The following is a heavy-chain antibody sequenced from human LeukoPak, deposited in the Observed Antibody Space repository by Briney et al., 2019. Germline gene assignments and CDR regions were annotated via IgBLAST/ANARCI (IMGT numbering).Heavy chain of an antibody. J-gene: IGHJ6*03. CDR1: EFSVGSNY. Sequence: GGSLRLSCAASEFSVGSNYMTWVRRAPGKGLEWVSLIYSGGSTYYADSVKGRFTISRDNSKNTLYLQMNSLRAEDTAVYYCARVLRYCSGGNCYSGGLGYMDVWGKGTTVTISS. D-gene: IGHD2-15*01. CDR3: ARVLRYCSGGNCYSGGLGYMDV. V-gene: IGHV3-66*01. CDR2: IYSGGST.